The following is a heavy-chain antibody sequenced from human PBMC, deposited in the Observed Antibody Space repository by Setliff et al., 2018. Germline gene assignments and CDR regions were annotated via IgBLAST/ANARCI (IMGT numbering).Heavy chain of an antibody. V-gene: IGHV3-64*04. Sequence: GGSLRLSCTASGFVFNSYAMHWVRQVPGKGLEFVASITSDGGSSYYANPVKGRFVISRDNSKNTLYLQMNSLRADDTAMYYCARDLFRNSGGLYCWGQGTLVTVSS. CDR2: ITSDGGSS. D-gene: IGHD1-7*01. J-gene: IGHJ4*02. CDR1: GFVFNSYA. CDR3: ARDLFRNSGGLYC.